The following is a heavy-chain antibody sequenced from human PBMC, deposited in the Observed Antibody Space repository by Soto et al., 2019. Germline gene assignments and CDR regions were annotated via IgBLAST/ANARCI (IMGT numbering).Heavy chain of an antibody. CDR2: ISSGSSYI. Sequence: ESGGGLVKPGGSLRLSCAASGFTFSSYSMNWVRQAPGKGLEWVSSISSGSSYIYYADSVKGRFTISRDNAKNSLYLQMNSLRAEDTAVYYCARDHGYSSSWSNWFDPWGQGTLVTVSS. CDR1: GFTFSSYS. J-gene: IGHJ5*02. D-gene: IGHD6-13*01. V-gene: IGHV3-21*01. CDR3: ARDHGYSSSWSNWFDP.